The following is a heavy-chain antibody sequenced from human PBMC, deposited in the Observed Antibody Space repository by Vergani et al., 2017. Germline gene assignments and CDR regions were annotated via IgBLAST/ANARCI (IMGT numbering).Heavy chain of an antibody. CDR2: IIPILGIA. J-gene: IGHJ5*02. CDR3: ARGRHEPGVVRLNWLAG. Sequence: QVQLVQSGAEVKKPGSSVKVSCKASGGTFSSYTISWVRQAPGQGLEWMGRIIPILGIANYAQKFQGRVTLTADKSPGTAYMGLGGLRSEDTAVYYGARGRHEPGVVRLNWLAGWGEGSLVTVAS. CDR1: GGTFSSYT. V-gene: IGHV1-69*02. D-gene: IGHD1-14*01.